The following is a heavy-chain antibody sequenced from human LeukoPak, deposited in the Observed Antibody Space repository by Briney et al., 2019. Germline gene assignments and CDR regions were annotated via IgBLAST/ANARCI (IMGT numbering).Heavy chain of an antibody. J-gene: IGHJ4*02. D-gene: IGHD3-9*01. CDR1: GGSISSYY. Sequence: SETLSLTCTVSGGSISSYYWSWIRQPPGKGLEWIGYIYYSVSTNYNPSLKSRVTISVDTSKNQFSLKLSSVTAADTAVYYCARGSAPLLRYFDWLSPPLDYWGQETLVTVSS. V-gene: IGHV4-59*08. CDR3: ARGSAPLLRYFDWLSPPLDY. CDR2: IYYSVST.